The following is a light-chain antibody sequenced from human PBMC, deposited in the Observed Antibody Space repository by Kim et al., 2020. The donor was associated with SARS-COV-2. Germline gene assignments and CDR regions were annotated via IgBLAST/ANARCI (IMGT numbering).Light chain of an antibody. Sequence: VALGQTVRIKCQGDSLRSYYATWYQQKPGQARILVIYGKNNRPSGIPDRFSGSSSGNTASLTITGTQAGDEADYYCNSRDSNDNVVFGGGTKLTVL. J-gene: IGLJ2*01. CDR1: SLRSYY. V-gene: IGLV3-19*01. CDR2: GKN. CDR3: NSRDSNDNVV.